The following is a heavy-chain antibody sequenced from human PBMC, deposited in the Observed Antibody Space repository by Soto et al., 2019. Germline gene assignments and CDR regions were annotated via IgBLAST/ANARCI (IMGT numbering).Heavy chain of an antibody. CDR3: ARHLLPFNYFPTDAFQDY. D-gene: IGHD3-10*01. CDR2: IYPSDSDV. Sequence: PGESLKISCQASGYAFGRYWIGWGRQLPGQGLEWMGVIYPSDSDVRYSPSFEGQVTISADKSTRTVHLQWTSLKASDSAIYYCARHLLPFNYFPTDAFQDYWGQGTAVTVS. CDR1: GYAFGRYW. V-gene: IGHV5-51*01. J-gene: IGHJ4*02.